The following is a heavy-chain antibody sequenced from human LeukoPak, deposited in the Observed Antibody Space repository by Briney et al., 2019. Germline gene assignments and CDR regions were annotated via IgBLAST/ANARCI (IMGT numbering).Heavy chain of an antibody. Sequence: SETLSLTCTVSGGSISSYYWSWIRQPPGKGLEWIGYIYYSGSTNYNPSLKSRVTISVDTSKNQFSLKLSSVTAADTAVYYCASLGDYYDSSGYSWGQGTLVTVSS. CDR3: ASLGDYYDSSGYS. J-gene: IGHJ5*02. V-gene: IGHV4-59*08. CDR1: GGSISSYY. CDR2: IYYSGST. D-gene: IGHD3-22*01.